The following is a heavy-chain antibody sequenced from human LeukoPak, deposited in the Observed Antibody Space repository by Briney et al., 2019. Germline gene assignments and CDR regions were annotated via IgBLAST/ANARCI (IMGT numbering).Heavy chain of an antibody. J-gene: IGHJ5*02. V-gene: IGHV3-30*02. CDR2: IRYDGSNK. D-gene: IGHD3-3*01. Sequence: GGSLRLFCAASGFTFSSYGMHWVRQAPGKGLEWVAFIRYDGSNKYYADSVKGRFTISRDNSKNTLYLQMNSLRAEDTAVYYCAKDWYDFWSGYDSNGGASWFDPWGQGTLVTVSS. CDR3: AKDWYDFWSGYDSNGGASWFDP. CDR1: GFTFSSYG.